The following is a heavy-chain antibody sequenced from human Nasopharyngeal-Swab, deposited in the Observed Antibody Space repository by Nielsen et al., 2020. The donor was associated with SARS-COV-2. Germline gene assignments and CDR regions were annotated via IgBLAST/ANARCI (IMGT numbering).Heavy chain of an antibody. V-gene: IGHV1-3*01. D-gene: IGHD3-22*01. CDR3: ARAQDYYDSSGSAFDI. CDR1: GYTFTSYA. CDR2: INAGNGNT. Sequence: ASVKVSCKASGYTFTSYAMHWVRQAPGQRLEWMGWINAGNGNTKYSQKFQGRVTITRDTSASTAYMELSSLRSEDTAVYYCARAQDYYDSSGSAFDIRGQGTMVTVSS. J-gene: IGHJ3*02.